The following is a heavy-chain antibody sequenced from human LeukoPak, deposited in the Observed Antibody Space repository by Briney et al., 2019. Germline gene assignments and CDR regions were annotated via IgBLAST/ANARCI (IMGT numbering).Heavy chain of an antibody. Sequence: GGSLRLSWAAYSLTFTGAGMSWARHAPGEWLECLPFIGGGGASTHQAHCVEGCLSTDRNNSQSTVYRQMNSLRAEDKAVYYCAKSGFYHDSSGHYLYYFDYGGQGTLVTVSS. D-gene: IGHD3-22*01. V-gene: IGHV3-23*01. CDR2: IGGGGAST. CDR1: SLTFTGAG. CDR3: AKSGFYHDSSGHYLYYFDY. J-gene: IGHJ4*02.